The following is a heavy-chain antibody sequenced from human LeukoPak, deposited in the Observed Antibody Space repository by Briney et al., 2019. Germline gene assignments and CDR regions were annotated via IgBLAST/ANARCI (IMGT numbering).Heavy chain of an antibody. CDR2: IYYSGST. V-gene: IGHV4-59*01. J-gene: IGHJ6*03. CDR3: ARDKSHCSSTSCYATHYYYMDV. D-gene: IGHD2-2*01. Sequence: PSETLSLTCTVSGGSISSYYWSWIRQPPGKGLEWIGYIYYSGSTNYNPSLKSRVTISVDTSKNQFSLKLSSVTAADTAVYYCARDKSHCSSTSCYATHYYYMDVWGKGTTVTVSS. CDR1: GGSISSYY.